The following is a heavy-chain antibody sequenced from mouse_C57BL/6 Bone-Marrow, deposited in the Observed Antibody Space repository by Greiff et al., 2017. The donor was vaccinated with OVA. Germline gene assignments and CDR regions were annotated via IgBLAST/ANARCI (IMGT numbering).Heavy chain of an antibody. V-gene: IGHV1-59*01. CDR2: IDPSDSYT. CDR3: APLYYFDY. J-gene: IGHJ2*01. Sequence: VQLQQPGAELVRPGTSVKLSCKASGYTFTSYWMHWVKQRPGQGLEWIGVIDPSDSYTNYNQKFKGKATLTVDTSSSTAYMQLSSLTSEDSAVYYCAPLYYFDYWGQGTTLTVSS. CDR1: GYTFTSYW.